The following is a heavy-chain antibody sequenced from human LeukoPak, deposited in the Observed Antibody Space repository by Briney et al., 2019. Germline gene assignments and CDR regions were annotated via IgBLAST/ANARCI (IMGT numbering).Heavy chain of an antibody. CDR1: GYSISGGYY. CDR2: TYHSGNT. J-gene: IGHJ4*02. Sequence: SETLSLTCTVSGYSISGGYYWGWIGRPPGKGREWIGTTYHSGNTYYNPSLKSRVTISLDTSKNHFSLNLRSMQASDTAVYFCARAFCVGECFVLHIFFDSWGQGTLVTVSS. V-gene: IGHV4-38-2*02. D-gene: IGHD2-21*01. CDR3: ARAFCVGECFVLHIFFDS.